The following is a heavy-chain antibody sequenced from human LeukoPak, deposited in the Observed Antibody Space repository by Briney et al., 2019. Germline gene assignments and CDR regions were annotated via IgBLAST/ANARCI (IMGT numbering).Heavy chain of an antibody. Sequence: GGSLRLSCAASGFTSSSYSMNWVRQAPGKGLEWVSSISSSSSYIYYADSVKGRFTISRDNAKNSLYLQMNSLRAEDTAVYYCARGGVDHYGSGTYYLMYYFDHWGQGALVTVSS. D-gene: IGHD3-10*01. CDR1: GFTSSSYS. CDR2: ISSSSSYI. J-gene: IGHJ4*02. CDR3: ARGGVDHYGSGTYYLMYYFDH. V-gene: IGHV3-21*01.